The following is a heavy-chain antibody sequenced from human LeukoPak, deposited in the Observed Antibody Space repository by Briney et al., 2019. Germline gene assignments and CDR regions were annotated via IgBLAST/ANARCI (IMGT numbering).Heavy chain of an antibody. CDR3: ARDIVGGYYYDSSGADAFDI. CDR1: GGTFSSYA. CDR2: IIPILGIA. D-gene: IGHD3-22*01. Sequence: GSSVKVSCRASGGTFSSYAISWVRQAPGQGLEWMGRIIPILGIANYAQKFQGRVTITADKSTSTAYMELSSLRSEDTAVYYCARDIVGGYYYDSSGADAFDIWGQGTMVTVSS. J-gene: IGHJ3*02. V-gene: IGHV1-69*04.